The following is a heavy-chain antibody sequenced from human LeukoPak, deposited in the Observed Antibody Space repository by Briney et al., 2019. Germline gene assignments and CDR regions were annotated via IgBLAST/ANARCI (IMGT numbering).Heavy chain of an antibody. CDR3: ARGGRGSSWFDN. V-gene: IGHV3-13*01. Sequence: QPGGSLRLSCAASGFTFSSYWMHWVRQAAGEGLEWVSAIGTAGDTYYPGSVKGRFTISRENAKNSLYLQMNSLRAGDTAVYYCARGGRGSSWFDNWGQGTLVTVSS. CDR1: GFTFSSYW. D-gene: IGHD6-13*01. J-gene: IGHJ4*02. CDR2: IGTAGDT.